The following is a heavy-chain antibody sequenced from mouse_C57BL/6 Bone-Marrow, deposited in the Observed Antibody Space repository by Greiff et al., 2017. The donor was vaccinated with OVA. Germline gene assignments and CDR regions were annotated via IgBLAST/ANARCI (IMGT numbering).Heavy chain of an antibody. Sequence: EVQLVESGGGLVQSGRSLRLSCATSGFTFSDFYMEWVRQAPGKGLEWIAASRNKANDYTTEYSASVKGRFIVSRDTSQSILYLQMNALRAEDTAIYYCARDGDYNGAMDYWGQGTSVTVSS. J-gene: IGHJ4*01. CDR2: SRNKANDYTT. V-gene: IGHV7-1*01. D-gene: IGHD1-3*01. CDR1: GFTFSDFY. CDR3: ARDGDYNGAMDY.